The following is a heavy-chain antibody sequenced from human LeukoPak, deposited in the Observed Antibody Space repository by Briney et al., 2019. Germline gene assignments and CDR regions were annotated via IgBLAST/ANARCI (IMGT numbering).Heavy chain of an antibody. CDR2: ISSSGSLI. CDR3: AKENKNYYGSGSYFP. CDR1: GFTFSDYY. V-gene: IGHV3-11*01. J-gene: IGHJ5*02. D-gene: IGHD3-10*01. Sequence: GGSPRLSCAATGFTFSDYYMNWIRQSPGKGLEWISYISSSGSLIYYADSVKGRFTISRDNSKNTLFLQMLSLRVEDTAVYYCAKENKNYYGSGSYFPWGQGTLVTVSS.